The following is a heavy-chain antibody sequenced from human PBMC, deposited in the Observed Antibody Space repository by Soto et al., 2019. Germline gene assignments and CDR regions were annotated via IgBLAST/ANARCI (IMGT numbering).Heavy chain of an antibody. V-gene: IGHV3-23*01. CDR1: GFIFSRYA. CDR2: ITGGGFST. CDR3: AKGGVRGVQMDV. J-gene: IGHJ6*02. Sequence: EVQLLESGGGLVQPGGSLRLSCAASGFIFSRYAMTWVRQAPGKGLEWVSVITGGGFSTYYTDSVKGRFTISRDNSKNTLYLQMNRLRAEDTAVYFCAKGGVRGVQMDVWGQGTTVTVSS. D-gene: IGHD3-10*01.